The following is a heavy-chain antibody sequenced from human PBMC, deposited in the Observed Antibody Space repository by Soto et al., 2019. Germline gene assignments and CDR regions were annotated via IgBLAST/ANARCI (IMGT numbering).Heavy chain of an antibody. Sequence: PGGSLRLSCAASVFTFSSYGMNWVGQAPGKGLEWVSGISGSGDSIYYADSVKGRFTISRDNSKNTVYLQMNSLRADDTAVYYCAKNTIAGRTYLFDPWGQGTTVTVSS. CDR2: ISGSGDSI. CDR1: VFTFSSYG. J-gene: IGHJ5*02. V-gene: IGHV3-23*01. CDR3: AKNTIAGRTYLFDP. D-gene: IGHD6-6*01.